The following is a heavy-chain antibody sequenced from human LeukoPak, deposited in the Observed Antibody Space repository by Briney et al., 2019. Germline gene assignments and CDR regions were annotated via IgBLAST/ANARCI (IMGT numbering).Heavy chain of an antibody. CDR3: AKTSGSYFAGFDC. CDR1: GFTFSNYA. Sequence: QPGGSLRPFCTTSGFTFSNYAMTWVRQAPGKGLEWVSGISGNGGSTYYADSVKGRFTISRDYSKNSLHLQMNSLRAEDTAVYYCAKTSGSYFAGFDCWAQGTLVTVSS. J-gene: IGHJ4*02. V-gene: IGHV3-23*01. CDR2: ISGNGGST. D-gene: IGHD3-22*01.